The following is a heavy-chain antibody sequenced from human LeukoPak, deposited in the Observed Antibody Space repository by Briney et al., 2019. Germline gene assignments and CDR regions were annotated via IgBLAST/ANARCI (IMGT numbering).Heavy chain of an antibody. Sequence: PSETLSLTCSVSGGSISSYYWSWIRQPPGKGLEWIGYIYYTGNTDYNPSLKSRVTISVDTSRNQFSLKLSSVTAADTAVYYCARGVILIPHYFDYWGQGTLVTVSS. CDR1: GGSISSYY. V-gene: IGHV4-59*01. D-gene: IGHD2/OR15-2a*01. CDR2: IYYTGNT. CDR3: ARGVILIPHYFDY. J-gene: IGHJ4*02.